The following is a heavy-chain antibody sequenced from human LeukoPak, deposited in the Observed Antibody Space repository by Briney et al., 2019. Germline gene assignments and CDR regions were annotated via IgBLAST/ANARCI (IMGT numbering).Heavy chain of an antibody. J-gene: IGHJ6*03. CDR1: GGSISSYY. CDR2: IYTSGST. CDR3: AREGIAVAGTGAFDYYYMDV. D-gene: IGHD6-19*01. V-gene: IGHV4-4*07. Sequence: SETLSLTCTVSGGSISSYYWSWIRQPAGKGLEWIGRIYTSGSTNYNPSLKSRVTTSVDTSKNQFSLKLSSVTAADTAVYYCAREGIAVAGTGAFDYYYMDVWGKGTTVTISS.